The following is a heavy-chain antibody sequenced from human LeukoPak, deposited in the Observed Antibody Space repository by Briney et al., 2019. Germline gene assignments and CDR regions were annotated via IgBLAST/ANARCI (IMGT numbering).Heavy chain of an antibody. CDR2: INWDGGST. Sequence: GGSLRLSCAASGFTFDDYGMSWVRHAPGKGLEWVSGINWDGGSTGYADSVKGRFTISRDNAKNSLYLQMNSLRAEDTAFYYCARAQYFYYMDVWGKGTTVTVSS. CDR3: ARAQYFYYMDV. CDR1: GFTFDDYG. V-gene: IGHV3-20*04. J-gene: IGHJ6*03.